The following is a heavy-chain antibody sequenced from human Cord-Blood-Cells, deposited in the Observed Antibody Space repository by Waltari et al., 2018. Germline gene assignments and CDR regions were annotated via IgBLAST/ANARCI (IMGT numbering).Heavy chain of an antibody. J-gene: IGHJ4*02. CDR2: INAGNGNT. Sequence: QVQLVQSGAEVKKPGASVKVSCKASGYTFTSYAMHWVRQAPGQRLEWMGWINAGNGNTKYSQKCQGRVTITRDTSASTAYMELSSLRSEDTAVYYCARPWGFGYYFDYWGQGTLVTVSS. CDR1: GYTFTSYA. CDR3: ARPWGFGYYFDY. V-gene: IGHV1-3*01. D-gene: IGHD7-27*01.